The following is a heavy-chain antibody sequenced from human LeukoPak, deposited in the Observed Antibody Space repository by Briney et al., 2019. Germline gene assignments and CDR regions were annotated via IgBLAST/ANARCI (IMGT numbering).Heavy chain of an antibody. CDR3: ARDKSDSSGFYFVFDM. J-gene: IGHJ3*02. Sequence: PGGSLRLSCAASGFTFSSYEMNWVRQAPGKGLEWVSYISSSGSAIYYADSVKGRFTISRDNAKNSLFLQMNSLRAEDTAVYYCARDKSDSSGFYFVFDMWGQGTMVTVSS. CDR1: GFTFSSYE. V-gene: IGHV3-48*03. CDR2: ISSSGSAI. D-gene: IGHD3-22*01.